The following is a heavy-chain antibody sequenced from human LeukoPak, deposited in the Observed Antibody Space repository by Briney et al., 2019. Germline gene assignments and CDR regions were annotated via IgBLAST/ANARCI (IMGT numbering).Heavy chain of an antibody. Sequence: SETLSLTCTASGGSISSGGYYWSWIRQHPGKGLEWIGYIYYSGGTYYNPSLKSRVTISVDTSKNQFSLKLSSVTAADTAVYYCARVSGTAAGTFDYWGQGTLVTVSS. J-gene: IGHJ4*02. CDR1: GGSISSGGYY. CDR2: IYYSGGT. V-gene: IGHV4-31*03. D-gene: IGHD6-13*01. CDR3: ARVSGTAAGTFDY.